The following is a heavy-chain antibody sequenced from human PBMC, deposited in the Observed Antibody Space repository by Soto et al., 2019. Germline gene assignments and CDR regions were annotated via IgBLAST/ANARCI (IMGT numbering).Heavy chain of an antibody. V-gene: IGHV3-7*01. CDR2: IKEDGSEK. D-gene: IGHD3-10*01. CDR3: ARGGSESDY. J-gene: IGHJ4*02. Sequence: EVQLVESGGGLVQPGGSLRLSCAVSGFTFSTYWMTWVRQAPGKGLEWVANIKEDGSEKHYVDSVKGRFTISRDSAKNSLYLQMNSLRAEDTAVYFCARGGSESDYWGQGTLVTVSS. CDR1: GFTFSTYW.